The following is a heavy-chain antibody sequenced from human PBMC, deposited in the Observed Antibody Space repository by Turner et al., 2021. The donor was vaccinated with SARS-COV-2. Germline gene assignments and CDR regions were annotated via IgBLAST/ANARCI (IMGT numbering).Heavy chain of an antibody. J-gene: IGHJ3*02. V-gene: IGHV3-7*03. CDR1: GFTFSSYW. CDR3: ARALLEDSSVGFDI. Sequence: EVQLVESGGGLAQPGGSLRLSGAASGFTFSSYWMSWVRQAPGKGLEWVANIKEDGSEKYYVDSVKGRFTISRDNAKNSLYVQMNSLRAEDTAVYYCARALLEDSSVGFDIWGQGTMVTISS. CDR2: IKEDGSEK. D-gene: IGHD3-3*01.